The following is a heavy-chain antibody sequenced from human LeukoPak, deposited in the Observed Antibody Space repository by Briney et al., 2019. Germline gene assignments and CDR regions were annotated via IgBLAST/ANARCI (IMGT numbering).Heavy chain of an antibody. V-gene: IGHV3-74*01. CDR1: GFTFSSYW. D-gene: IGHD2-15*01. J-gene: IGHJ4*02. Sequence: GGSLRLSCAASGFTFSSYWMHWVRQGPGKGLVWVSRINSDGSTTIYADSVEGRFTISRDNAKNTLYLQMNSLRAEDTAVYYCARVAAPGVYFDYWGRGTLVTVSS. CDR3: ARVAAPGVYFDY. CDR2: INSDGSTT.